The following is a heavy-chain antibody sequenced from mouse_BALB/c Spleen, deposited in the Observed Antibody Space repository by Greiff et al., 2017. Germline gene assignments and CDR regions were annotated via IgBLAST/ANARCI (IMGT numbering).Heavy chain of an antibody. Sequence: DVKLVESGGGLVKPGGSLKLSCAASGFTFSSYAMSWVRQSPEKRLEWVAEISSGGSYTYYPDTVTGRFTISRDNAKNTLYLEMSSLRSEDTAMYYCAREYYASSSYYAMDYWGQGTSVTVSS. J-gene: IGHJ4*01. D-gene: IGHD1-1*01. CDR1: GFTFSSYA. CDR2: ISSGGSYT. CDR3: AREYYASSSYYAMDY. V-gene: IGHV5-9-4*01.